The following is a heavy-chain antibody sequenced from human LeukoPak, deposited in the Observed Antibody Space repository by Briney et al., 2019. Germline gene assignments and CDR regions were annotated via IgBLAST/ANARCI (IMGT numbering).Heavy chain of an antibody. Sequence: ASVKVSCKASGYTFTSYDINWVRQATGQGLEWMGWMNPNSGNTGYAQKFQGRVTMTRNTSISTAYMELSSLRSEDTAVYHCARAYSSSWSYYYYGMDVWGQGTTVTVSS. CDR2: MNPNSGNT. CDR3: ARAYSSSWSYYYYGMDV. V-gene: IGHV1-8*01. J-gene: IGHJ6*02. D-gene: IGHD6-13*01. CDR1: GYTFTSYD.